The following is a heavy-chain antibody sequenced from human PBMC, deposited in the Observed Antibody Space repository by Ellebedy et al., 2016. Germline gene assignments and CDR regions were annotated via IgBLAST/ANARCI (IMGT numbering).Heavy chain of an antibody. CDR1: GFTFDDYA. Sequence: SLKISXAASGFTFDDYAMHWVRQAPGKGLEWVSGISWNSGSIGYADSVKGRFTISRDNAKNSLYLQMNSLRAEDTALYYCARGDILTDYWGQGTLVTVSS. CDR2: ISWNSGSI. D-gene: IGHD3-9*01. CDR3: ARGDILTDY. V-gene: IGHV3-9*01. J-gene: IGHJ4*02.